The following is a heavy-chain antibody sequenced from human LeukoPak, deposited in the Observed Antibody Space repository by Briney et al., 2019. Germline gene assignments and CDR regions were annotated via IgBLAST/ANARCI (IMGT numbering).Heavy chain of an antibody. V-gene: IGHV3-48*04. J-gene: IGHJ4*02. CDR2: ISSSSRTI. D-gene: IGHD1-1*01. Sequence: GGSLRLSCAASGFTFSNYSINWVRQAPGKGLEWVSHISSSSRTIYYADSVKGRFTISRDNAKNSLYLQMNSLRAEDTAVYYCAKTILKHVKYDYWGQGTLVTVSS. CDR1: GFTFSNYS. CDR3: AKTILKHVKYDY.